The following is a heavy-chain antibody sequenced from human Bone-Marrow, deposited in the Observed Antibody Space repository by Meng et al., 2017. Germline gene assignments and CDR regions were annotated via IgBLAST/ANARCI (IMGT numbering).Heavy chain of an antibody. D-gene: IGHD1/OR15-1a*01. Sequence: QVQPPESGPALGRSSATPSLTCTVSGGPVSSGPVYWTWVRETAGNGLEWIGYKFHDGTTNYNPSLKSRVTISVDASKKQFSLNLSSVTAADTAVYYCARDNKGFIDYWGQGTLVTVSS. CDR3: ARDNKGFIDY. CDR2: KFHDGTT. V-gene: IGHV4-61*01. J-gene: IGHJ4*02. CDR1: GGPVSSGPVY.